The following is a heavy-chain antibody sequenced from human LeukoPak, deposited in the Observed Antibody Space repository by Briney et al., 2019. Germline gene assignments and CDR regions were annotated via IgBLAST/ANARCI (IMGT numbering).Heavy chain of an antibody. CDR3: ARDRCSGGSCYFWFDP. J-gene: IGHJ5*02. CDR1: GYTFTSYG. D-gene: IGHD2-15*01. V-gene: IGHV1-18*01. CDR2: ISAYNGNT. Sequence: EASVKVSCKASGYTFTSYGISWVRQAPGQGLEWMGWISAYNGNTNYAQKLQGRVTMTTDTSTSTAYMELRSLRSEDTAVYYCARDRCSGGSCYFWFDPWGQGTLVTVSS.